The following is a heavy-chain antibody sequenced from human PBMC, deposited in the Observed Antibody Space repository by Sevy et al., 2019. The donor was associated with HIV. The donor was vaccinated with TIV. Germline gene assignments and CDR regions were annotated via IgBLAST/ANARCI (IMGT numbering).Heavy chain of an antibody. CDR2: IKQDGSEK. CDR1: EFTFSNFW. CDR3: ARDQGLFLRFYFDS. Sequence: GGSLRLSSAASEFTFSNFWMSWVRQAPGKGLEWVATIKQDGSEKYYVDSVRGRFTISRDNAKNSLFLQLNSLRAEDTAVYYCARDQGLFLRFYFDSWGQGALVTVSS. J-gene: IGHJ4*02. V-gene: IGHV3-7*01.